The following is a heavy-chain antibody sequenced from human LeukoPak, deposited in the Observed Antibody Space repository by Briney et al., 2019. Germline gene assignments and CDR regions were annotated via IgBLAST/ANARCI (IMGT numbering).Heavy chain of an antibody. CDR1: GFTFSSYA. V-gene: IGHV3-30-3*01. J-gene: IGHJ6*03. CDR3: ARDSGYCSSTSCYTDYYYMDV. CDR2: ISYDGSNK. D-gene: IGHD2-2*02. Sequence: GRSLRLSCAASGFTFSSYAMHWVRQAPGKGLEWVAVISYDGSNKYYADSVKGRFTISRDNSKNTLYLQMNSLRAEDTAVYYCARDSGYCSSTSCYTDYYYMDVWGKGTTVTVSS.